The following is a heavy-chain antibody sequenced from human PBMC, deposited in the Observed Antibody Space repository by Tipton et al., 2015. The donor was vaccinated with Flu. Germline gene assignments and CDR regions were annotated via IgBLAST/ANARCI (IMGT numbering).Heavy chain of an antibody. Sequence: SLRLSCAASGFTFNGYWMSWVRQAPGKGLEWVANINQDGSEKYYVDSVKGRFTISRDNAKNSVYLQMSSLSVEDTAVYYCVRAVGRSTSYWGQGTLVTVSS. CDR1: GFTFNGYW. J-gene: IGHJ4*02. CDR3: VRAVGRSTSY. D-gene: IGHD2-2*01. CDR2: INQDGSEK. V-gene: IGHV3-7*03.